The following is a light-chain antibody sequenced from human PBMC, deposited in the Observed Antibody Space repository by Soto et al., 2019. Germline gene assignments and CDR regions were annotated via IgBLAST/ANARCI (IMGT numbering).Light chain of an antibody. CDR1: QSVRSSY. Sequence: EIVLTQSPGTLSLSPGERATLSCRASQSVRSSYLGWYQQKPGQAPRLLIYGASTRSTGIPARFSGSGSATNFTLTDSRLEPEDFAVYYCQQYVRSPMYTFGQGTKLEIK. CDR2: GAS. CDR3: QQYVRSPMYT. J-gene: IGKJ2*01. V-gene: IGKV3-20*01.